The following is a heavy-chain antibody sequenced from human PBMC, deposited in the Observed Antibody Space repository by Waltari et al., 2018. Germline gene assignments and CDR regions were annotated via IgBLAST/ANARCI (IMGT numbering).Heavy chain of an antibody. CDR1: GFIFRSYE. CDR2: ISSGGSNI. J-gene: IGHJ4*02. Sequence: EVQLVESGGGLVQTGGSLRLSCAASGFIFRSYEMNWVRQAPGKGLEWVSYISSGGSNIFYAESVKGRFTISRDNAKNSLYLQMNSLRVEDTAVYYCTRERSVTGKGNLDYWGQGTLVTVSS. V-gene: IGHV3-48*03. CDR3: TRERSVTGKGNLDY. D-gene: IGHD3-10*01.